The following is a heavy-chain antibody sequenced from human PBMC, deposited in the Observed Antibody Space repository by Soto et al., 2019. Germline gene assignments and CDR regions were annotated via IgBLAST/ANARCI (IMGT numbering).Heavy chain of an antibody. CDR1: GCRFEDYA. CDR2: IAWDSDII. J-gene: IGHJ6*02. Sequence: EVQLVESGGGLVQPGRSLRLSCAASGCRFEDYAMHWVRQAPGKGLEWVSGIAWDSDIIGYAVSVKGRFTISRDNGKNSLYLQMNSLRPEDTALYYYAKDHYGSAIYGMDVWGQGTTVTVSS. V-gene: IGHV3-9*01. CDR3: AKDHYGSAIYGMDV. D-gene: IGHD3-10*01.